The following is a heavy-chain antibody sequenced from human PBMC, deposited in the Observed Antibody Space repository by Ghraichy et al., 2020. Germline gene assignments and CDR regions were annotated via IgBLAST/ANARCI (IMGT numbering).Heavy chain of an antibody. V-gene: IGHV4-39*01. Sequence: ESLNISCTVSGGSISSSSYYWGWIRQPPGKGLEWIGSIYYSGSTYYNPSLKSRVTISVDTSKNQFSLKLSSVTAADTAVYYCATQGLDNWFDPWGQGTLVTV. J-gene: IGHJ5*02. D-gene: IGHD2-15*01. CDR2: IYYSGST. CDR3: ATQGLDNWFDP. CDR1: GGSISSSSYY.